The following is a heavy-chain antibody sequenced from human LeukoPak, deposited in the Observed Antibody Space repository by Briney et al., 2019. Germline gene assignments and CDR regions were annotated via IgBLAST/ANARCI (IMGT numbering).Heavy chain of an antibody. CDR1: GGSFSGYY. J-gene: IGHJ4*02. D-gene: IGHD3-3*01. CDR3: ARASPENDFFDY. V-gene: IGHV4-34*01. CDR2: INDSGST. Sequence: ETLSLTCAVYGGSFSGYYWSWIRQPPGKGLEWIGEINDSGSTNYNPSLKSRVTISVDTSKNQFSLKLSSVTAADTAVYYCARASPENDFFDYWGQGTLVTVSS.